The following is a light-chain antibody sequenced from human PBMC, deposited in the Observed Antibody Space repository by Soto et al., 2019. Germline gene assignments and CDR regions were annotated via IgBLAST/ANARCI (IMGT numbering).Light chain of an antibody. J-gene: IGKJ1*01. V-gene: IGKV1-5*01. CDR2: DAS. CDR3: QQNYGTPGT. CDR1: QSISSW. Sequence: DIQMTQSPSTLSASVGDRVTITCGASQSISSWLAWYQQKPGKAPKLLIYDASSLESGVPSRFSGSGSGTEFTLTISSLQPDEFATYYCQQNYGTPGTFGQGTKVDI.